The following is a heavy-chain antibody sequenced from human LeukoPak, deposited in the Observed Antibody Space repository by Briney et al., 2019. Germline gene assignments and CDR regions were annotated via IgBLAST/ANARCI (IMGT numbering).Heavy chain of an antibody. Sequence: ETLSLTCAVYGGSFSGYYWSWIRQPPGKGLEWVSAISGSGASTYYTDSVKGRFTISRDNSKNTLYLQMNGLRAEDTAVYYCAKDTSSGWPYSFDYWGQGTLVTVSS. CDR3: AKDTSSGWPYSFDY. V-gene: IGHV3-23*01. J-gene: IGHJ4*02. CDR1: GGSFSGYY. D-gene: IGHD6-19*01. CDR2: ISGSGAST.